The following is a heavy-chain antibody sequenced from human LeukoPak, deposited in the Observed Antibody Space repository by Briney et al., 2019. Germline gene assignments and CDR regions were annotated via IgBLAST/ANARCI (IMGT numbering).Heavy chain of an antibody. J-gene: IGHJ4*02. Sequence: ASVKVSCKASGYTFTSYDISWVRQATGQGLEWMGWMNPNSGDTGYARKFQGRVTMTRNTSISTAYVELSSLRSEDTAVYYCARGRSDYSGDSLAFSNVWGQGTLVTVSS. V-gene: IGHV1-8*01. CDR3: ARGRSDYSGDSLAFSNV. CDR2: MNPNSGDT. D-gene: IGHD4-23*01. CDR1: GYTFTSYD.